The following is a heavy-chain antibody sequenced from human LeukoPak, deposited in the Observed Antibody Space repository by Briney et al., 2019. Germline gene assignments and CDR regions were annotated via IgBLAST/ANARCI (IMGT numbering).Heavy chain of an antibody. D-gene: IGHD1-26*01. V-gene: IGHV4-4*09. CDR1: GVSINTYY. Sequence: SETLSLTCTVSGVSINTYYASWIRQAPGKGLEFTGFIYNGGNTNYNPSLKSRATISVDTSNNQFSLRLTSVTAADTAMYYCAAGPWELDFWGQGTLVTVSS. J-gene: IGHJ4*02. CDR3: AAGPWELDF. CDR2: IYNGGNT.